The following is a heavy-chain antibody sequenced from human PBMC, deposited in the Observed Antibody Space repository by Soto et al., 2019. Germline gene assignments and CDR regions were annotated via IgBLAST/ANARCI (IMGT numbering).Heavy chain of an antibody. CDR2: IDYSGST. CDR3: ASDRGSSTSRRGVAV. Sequence: PSETLSLTCTVSGGSISSGDYYWSWIRQSPGKGLECIGYIDYSGSTYYNPSLRSRITISVDTSKNEFSMKLTSVTAADKAVYFCASDRGSSTSRRGVAVWGQGSTVTVYS. D-gene: IGHD6-13*01. CDR1: GGSISSGDYY. J-gene: IGHJ6*02. V-gene: IGHV4-30-4*01.